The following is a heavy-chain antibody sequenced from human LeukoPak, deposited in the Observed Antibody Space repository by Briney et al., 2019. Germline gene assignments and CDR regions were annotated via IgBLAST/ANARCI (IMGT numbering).Heavy chain of an antibody. CDR1: GYTFTSYY. CDR3: ARDRTPHGGNSGTDY. Sequence: ASVKVSCKASGYTFTSYYMHWVRPAPGQGLEWMGIINPSGGSTSYAQKFQGRVTMTRDTSTSTVYMELSSLRSEDTAVYYCARDRTPHGGNSGTDYWGQGTLVTVSS. J-gene: IGHJ4*02. V-gene: IGHV1-46*01. CDR2: INPSGGST. D-gene: IGHD4-23*01.